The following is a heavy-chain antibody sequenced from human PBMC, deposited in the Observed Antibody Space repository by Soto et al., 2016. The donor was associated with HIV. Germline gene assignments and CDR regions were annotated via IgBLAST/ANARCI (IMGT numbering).Heavy chain of an antibody. CDR2: ITSNSNYI. CDR3: ATSKXTTGDY. CDR1: GFTFSSYT. J-gene: IGHJ4*02. V-gene: IGHV3-21*01. Sequence: EVQLVESGGGLVKPGGSLRLSCAASGFTFSSYTMNWVRQAPGKGLEWVSSITSNSNYIYYAGSVKGRFTISRDNAKNSLYLQMSSLRTEDSAVYYCATSKXTTGDYWGQGTLVHRLL. D-gene: IGHD2-2*01.